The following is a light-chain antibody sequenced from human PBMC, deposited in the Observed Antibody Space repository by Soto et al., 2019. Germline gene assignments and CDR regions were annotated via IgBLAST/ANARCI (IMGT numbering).Light chain of an antibody. CDR1: SSDVGGYNY. J-gene: IGLJ2*01. CDR2: EVS. V-gene: IGLV2-8*01. CDR3: SSYAGSNNFEV. Sequence: QSALTQPPSASGSPGQSVTISCTGTSSDVGGYNYVSWYQQHPGKAPKLMIYEVSKRPSGVPDRFSGSKSGNRASLTVSGLQAEDEADYYCSSYAGSNNFEVFGGGTKLTVL.